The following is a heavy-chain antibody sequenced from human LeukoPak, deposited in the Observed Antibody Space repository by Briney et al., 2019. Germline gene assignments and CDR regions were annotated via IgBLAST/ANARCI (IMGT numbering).Heavy chain of an antibody. V-gene: IGHV4-61*02. Sequence: SETLSLTCTVSGGSISSGSYYWSWIRQPAGKGLEWIGRIYTSGSTNYNPSLKSRVTISVDTSKNQFSLKLSSVTAADTAVYYCARXHYRYCSSTSCYDNWFDPWGQGXLVTV. D-gene: IGHD2-2*01. CDR3: ARXHYRYCSSTSCYDNWFDP. J-gene: IGHJ5*02. CDR2: IYTSGST. CDR1: GGSISSGSYY.